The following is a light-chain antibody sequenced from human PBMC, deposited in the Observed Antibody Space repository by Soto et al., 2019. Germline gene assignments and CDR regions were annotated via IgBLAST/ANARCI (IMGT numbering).Light chain of an antibody. V-gene: IGKV3-11*01. CDR2: DAS. CDR1: QSVSRY. Sequence: EIVLTQSPATLSLSPGERATLSCRASQSVSRYLAWYQQKPGQAPRLLIYDASNRATGIPARFSGSGSGTDFTLTISSLEPEDFAVYYCQQSSNWPPSITFGQGTRLEIK. CDR3: QQSSNWPPSIT. J-gene: IGKJ5*01.